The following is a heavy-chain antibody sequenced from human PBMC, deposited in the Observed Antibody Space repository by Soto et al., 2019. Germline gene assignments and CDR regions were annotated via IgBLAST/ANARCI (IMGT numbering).Heavy chain of an antibody. CDR1: GGSFSGYY. CDR3: ARGPRLGYGDYDDY. Sequence: SETLSLTCAVYGGSFSGYYWSWIRQPPGKGLEWIGEINHSGSTNYNPSLKSRVTISVDTSKNQFSLKLSSVTAADTAVYYCARGPRLGYGDYDDYWGQGTLVTVS. V-gene: IGHV4-34*01. D-gene: IGHD4-17*01. J-gene: IGHJ4*02. CDR2: INHSGST.